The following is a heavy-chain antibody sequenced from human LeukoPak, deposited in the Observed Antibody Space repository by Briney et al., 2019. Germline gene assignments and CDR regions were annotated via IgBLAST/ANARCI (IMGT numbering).Heavy chain of an antibody. CDR3: ARVTSSGTDAFDI. CDR1: GFTFSSYA. D-gene: IGHD1-26*01. J-gene: IGHJ3*02. CDR2: ISYDGSNK. V-gene: IGHV3-30-3*01. Sequence: QPGRSLRLSCAASGFTFSSYAMHWVRQAPGKGLEGVAVISYDGSNKYYADSLKCRFTISRDNANNSLYLQMNSLRAEDTAVYYCARVTSSGTDAFDIWGQGTMVTVSS.